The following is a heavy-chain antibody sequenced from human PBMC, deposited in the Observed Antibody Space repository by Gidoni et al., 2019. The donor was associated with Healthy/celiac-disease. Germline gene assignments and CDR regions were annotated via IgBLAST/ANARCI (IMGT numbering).Heavy chain of an antibody. CDR3: ARGIVVVPAAGTDYYYGMDV. V-gene: IGHV1-69*01. CDR2: IIPIFGTA. D-gene: IGHD2-2*01. CDR1: GGTFSSYA. Sequence: QVQLVQSGAEVKKPGSSVKVSCKASGGTFSSYAISWVRQAPGQGLEWRGGIIPIFGTANYAQKFQGRVTITADESTSTAYMELSSLRSEDTAVYYCARGIVVVPAAGTDYYYGMDVWGQGTTVTVSS. J-gene: IGHJ6*02.